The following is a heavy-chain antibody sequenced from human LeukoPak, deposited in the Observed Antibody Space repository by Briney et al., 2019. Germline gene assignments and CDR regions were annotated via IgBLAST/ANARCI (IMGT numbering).Heavy chain of an antibody. CDR1: GFTFRRYP. CDR2: ISSSSSYI. D-gene: IGHD1-26*01. J-gene: IGHJ4*02. V-gene: IGHV3-21*01. Sequence: PGGSLSLSCAASGFTFRRYPMKWVPQAPGEGLEWVSSISSSSSYIYYADSVKGRFTISRDNAKNSLYLQMNSLRAEDTAVYYCARVGNRYYFDYWGQGTLVTVSS. CDR3: ARVGNRYYFDY.